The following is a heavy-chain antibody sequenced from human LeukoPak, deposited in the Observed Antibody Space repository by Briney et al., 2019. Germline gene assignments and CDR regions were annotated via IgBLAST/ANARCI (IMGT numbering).Heavy chain of an antibody. Sequence: PSETLSLTCTVSGGSISSGDYYWSWIRQPPGKGLEWIGYIYYSGSTYYNPSLKRRVTISVDTSKNQFSLKLSSVTAADTAVYYCARRRDGYKYYYYYYMDVWGKGTTVTVSS. CDR1: GGSISSGDYY. CDR2: IYYSGST. V-gene: IGHV4-30-4*08. J-gene: IGHJ6*03. D-gene: IGHD5-24*01. CDR3: ARRRDGYKYYYYYYMDV.